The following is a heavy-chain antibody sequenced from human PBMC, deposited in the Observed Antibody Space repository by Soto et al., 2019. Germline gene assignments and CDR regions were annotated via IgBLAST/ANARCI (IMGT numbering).Heavy chain of an antibody. CDR1: GDSITSSYW. J-gene: IGHJ4*02. CDR2: IHYSGVT. Sequence: LSLTCAVSGDSITSSYWSWLRQPPGKGLEWIADIHYSGVTNYNPSLKSRVIISLDRSKNQFSLQLNSMTAADTAVYYCSRPEPLTAAGPYWGQGTLVTVSS. V-gene: IGHV4-4*02. D-gene: IGHD6-13*01. CDR3: SRPEPLTAAGPY.